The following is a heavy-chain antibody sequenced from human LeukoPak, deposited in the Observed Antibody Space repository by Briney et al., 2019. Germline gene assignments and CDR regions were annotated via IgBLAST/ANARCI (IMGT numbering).Heavy chain of an antibody. CDR1: GGSISSGGYS. CDR3: ARGFLSAFWNYYYYGMDV. D-gene: IGHD2/OR15-2a*01. CDR2: IYHSGST. V-gene: IGHV4-30-2*01. J-gene: IGHJ6*02. Sequence: PSETLSLTCAVSGGSISSGGYSWSWIRQPPGKGLEWIGYIYHSGSTCYNPSLKSRVTISVDTSKNQFSLKLSSVTAADTAVYYCARGFLSAFWNYYYYGMDVWGQGTTVTVSS.